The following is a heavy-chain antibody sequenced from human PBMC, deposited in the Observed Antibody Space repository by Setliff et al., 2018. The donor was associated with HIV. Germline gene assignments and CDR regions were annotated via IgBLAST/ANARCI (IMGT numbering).Heavy chain of an antibody. V-gene: IGHV1-69*13. CDR3: ARTWGAGVTGYWFEP. CDR1: GGTFSSYG. Sequence: SVKVSCKASGGTFSSYGISWVRQAPGQGLEWMGGIIPIFHTTNYAQKFQGRVTITADESTTTAYMELRSLRSEDTAVYFCARTWGAGVTGYWFEPWGQGTRVTVSS. CDR2: IIPIFHTT. D-gene: IGHD3-9*01. J-gene: IGHJ5*02.